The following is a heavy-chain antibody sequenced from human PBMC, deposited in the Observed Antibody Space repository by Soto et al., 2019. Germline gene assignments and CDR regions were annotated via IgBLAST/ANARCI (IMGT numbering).Heavy chain of an antibody. CDR3: ARGHSIFYGMDV. Sequence: QVQLVESGGGLVKPGGSLRLSCATSGFTFSDYYMNWIRQAPGKGLEWVSYISSSGTTIYYADSVKGRFTISRDNAKNSLFLQMNSLRAEDTALYYCARGHSIFYGMDVWGQGTTVTVSS. V-gene: IGHV3-11*01. CDR2: ISSSGTTI. CDR1: GFTFSDYY. J-gene: IGHJ6*02. D-gene: IGHD2-21*01.